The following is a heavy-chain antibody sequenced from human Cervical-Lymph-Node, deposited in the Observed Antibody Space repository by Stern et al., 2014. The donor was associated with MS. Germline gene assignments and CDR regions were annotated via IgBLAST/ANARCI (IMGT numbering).Heavy chain of an antibody. CDR1: GYSFSSYD. J-gene: IGHJ4*02. V-gene: IGHV1-18*01. CDR3: ARAAYGGNPGASFDY. D-gene: IGHD4-23*01. CDR2: ISAYNGNT. Sequence: QVQLVESGAEVKKPGASVKVSCKASGYSFSSYDISWVRQAPGQGLEWMGWISAYNGNTDYAQKLQGRVTLTTDTSTNSAYMELRSLRSDDTAVYYCARAAYGGNPGASFDYWGQGTLVTVSS.